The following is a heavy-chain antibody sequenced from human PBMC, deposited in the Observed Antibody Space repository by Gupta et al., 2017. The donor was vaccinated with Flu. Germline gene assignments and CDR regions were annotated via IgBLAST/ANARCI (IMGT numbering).Heavy chain of an antibody. J-gene: IGHJ3*01. CDR2: ISDDGSNQ. CDR3: SRGHRQLGIRAHALDV. V-gene: IGHV3-33*05. D-gene: IGHD3-16*01. CDR1: YS. Sequence: YSLHWVRQAPGKGLEWVAVISDDGSNQYYADSVDGRFTISRDDSKNTVFLQMNDLKPEDAAVYYCSRGHRQLGIRAHALDVWGRGTVVSVSS.